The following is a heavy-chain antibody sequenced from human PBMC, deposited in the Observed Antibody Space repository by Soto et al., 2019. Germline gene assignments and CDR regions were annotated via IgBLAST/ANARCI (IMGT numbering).Heavy chain of an antibody. D-gene: IGHD2-21*02. J-gene: IGHJ5*02. CDR1: GYSFIDYY. CDR3: ARGRKVVATPARDDWFDP. CDR2: INPKDGAT. V-gene: IGHV1-2*04. Sequence: QVQLVQSGAEVRRPGASVRVSCKASGYSFIDYYINWVRQAPGQGLEWMGWINPKDGATKSAQKFQDSVTITSDTSHTTAYLDLRSDDTAVYYCARGRKVVATPARDDWFDPWGQGTLVTVSS.